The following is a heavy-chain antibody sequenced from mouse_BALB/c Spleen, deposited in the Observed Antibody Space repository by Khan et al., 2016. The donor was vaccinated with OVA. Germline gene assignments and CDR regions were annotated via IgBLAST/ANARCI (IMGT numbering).Heavy chain of an antibody. CDR3: PRSSLLYFDY. D-gene: IGHD6-1*01. J-gene: IGHJ2*01. CDR1: GFNIKDYY. Sequence: VQLQQSGAELVRPGALVKLSCKASGFNIKDYYIHWVKQRPEQGLEWIGWIDPENGNTIYDPKFQGKASITADTSSNTAYLQLSSLTSEDTAVYYCPRSSLLYFDYWGQGTTLTVSS. CDR2: IDPENGNT. V-gene: IGHV14-1*02.